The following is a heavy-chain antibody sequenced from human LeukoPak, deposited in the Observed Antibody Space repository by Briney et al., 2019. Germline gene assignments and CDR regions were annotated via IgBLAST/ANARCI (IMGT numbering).Heavy chain of an antibody. CDR1: GGSFSGYY. D-gene: IGHD3-16*02. V-gene: IGHV4-34*01. Sequence: PSETLSLTCAVYGGSFSGYYWSWIRQPPGKGLEWIGEINHSGSTNYNPSLQCRVTISVVTSKNQFSLKLSSVTAADTAVYYCARGNGGDYDYVWGSYPLPVYWGQGTLVTVSS. J-gene: IGHJ4*02. CDR2: INHSGST. CDR3: ARGNGGDYDYVWGSYPLPVY.